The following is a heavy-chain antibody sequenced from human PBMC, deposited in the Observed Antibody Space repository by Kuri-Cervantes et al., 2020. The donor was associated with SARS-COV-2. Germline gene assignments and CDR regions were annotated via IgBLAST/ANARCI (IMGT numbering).Heavy chain of an antibody. Sequence: SETLSLTCTVSGGSISSYYWSWIRQLPGKGLEWIGYIYYSGSTNYNPSLKSRVTISVDTSKNQSSLKLSSVTAADTAVYYCARAIAVAGEVDYWGQGTLVTVSS. CDR1: GGSISSYY. V-gene: IGHV4-59*01. J-gene: IGHJ4*02. CDR2: IYYSGST. CDR3: ARAIAVAGEVDY. D-gene: IGHD6-19*01.